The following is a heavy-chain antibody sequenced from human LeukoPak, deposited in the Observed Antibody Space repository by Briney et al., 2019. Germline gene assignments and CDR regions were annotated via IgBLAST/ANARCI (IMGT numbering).Heavy chain of an antibody. CDR3: ARGSGSGSYYCDY. CDR2: INPNSGGT. CDR1: GYTFTGYY. J-gene: IGHJ4*02. D-gene: IGHD3-10*01. Sequence: ASVKVSCKASGYTFTGYYMHWVRQAPGQGLEWMGRINPNSGGTNYARKFQGRVTMTRDTSISTAYMELSRLRSDDTAVYYCARGSGSGSYYCDYWGQGTLVTVSS. V-gene: IGHV1-2*06.